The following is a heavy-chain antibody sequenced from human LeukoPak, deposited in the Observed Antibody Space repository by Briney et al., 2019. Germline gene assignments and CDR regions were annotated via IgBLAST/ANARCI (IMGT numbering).Heavy chain of an antibody. D-gene: IGHD3-22*01. J-gene: IGHJ3*02. CDR1: GFTFGDYA. Sequence: GRSLRLSCTASGFTFGDYAMSWVRQGPGKGLEWVGFIRSKAYGGTTEYAASVKGRFTISRDDSKSIAHLEMSSLKTEDTAVYYCTREGYYDSSGYSDAFDIWGQGTMVTVSS. CDR3: TREGYYDSSGYSDAFDI. CDR2: IRSKAYGGTT. V-gene: IGHV3-49*04.